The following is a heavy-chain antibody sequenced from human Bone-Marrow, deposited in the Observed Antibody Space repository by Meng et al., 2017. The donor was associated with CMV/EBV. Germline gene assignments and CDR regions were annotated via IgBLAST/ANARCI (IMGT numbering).Heavy chain of an antibody. Sequence: ASVKVSCKASGGNFNGYTISWVRQAPGQGLEWMGWINPNSGGANYAQKFQGRVTMTRDTSISTVYMELSRLTFDETAVYYCARDQQTSLAYWGQGTLVTVSS. CDR2: INPNSGGA. J-gene: IGHJ4*02. D-gene: IGHD2-21*01. CDR3: ARDQQTSLAY. V-gene: IGHV1-2*02. CDR1: GGNFNGYT.